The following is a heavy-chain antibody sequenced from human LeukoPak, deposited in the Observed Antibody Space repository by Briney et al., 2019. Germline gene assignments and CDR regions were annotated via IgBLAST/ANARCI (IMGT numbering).Heavy chain of an antibody. CDR2: IYYSGST. J-gene: IGHJ4*02. CDR3: ARAAAAGTPADY. CDR1: GGSISSGGYY. Sequence: SETLSLTCTVSGGSISSGGYYWSWIRQHPGKGLEWIGYIYYSGSTYYNPSLKSRVTISVDTSKNQFSLKLSSVTAADTAVYYCARAAAAGTPADYWGQGTLVTVCS. D-gene: IGHD6-13*01. V-gene: IGHV4-31*03.